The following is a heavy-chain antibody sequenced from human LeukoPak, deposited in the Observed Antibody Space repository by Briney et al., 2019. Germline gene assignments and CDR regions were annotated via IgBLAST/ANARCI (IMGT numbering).Heavy chain of an antibody. D-gene: IGHD3-9*01. Sequence: PSETLSLTCAVSGYSISSGYYWGWIRQPPGKGLEWIGSIYHSGSTYYNPSLKSRVTISVDTSKNQFPLKLSSVTAADTAVYYCAREGRYSSGWFDPWGQGTLVTVSS. V-gene: IGHV4-38-2*02. J-gene: IGHJ5*02. CDR2: IYHSGST. CDR1: GYSISSGYY. CDR3: AREGRYSSGWFDP.